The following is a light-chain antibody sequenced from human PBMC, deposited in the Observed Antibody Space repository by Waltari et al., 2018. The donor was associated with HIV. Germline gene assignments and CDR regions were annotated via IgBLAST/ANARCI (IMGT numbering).Light chain of an antibody. J-gene: IGKJ1*01. CDR2: GAF. CDR1: QTVSNN. Sequence: EMVMTQSPATLSVSPGERATLSCRASQTVSNNLAWYQQKPGQAPRRLIHGAFTRATGVPARFSGSGSGTEFTLTISSLQSEDFAVYYCQQYNNWPRTFGQGTKVEI. V-gene: IGKV3-15*01. CDR3: QQYNNWPRT.